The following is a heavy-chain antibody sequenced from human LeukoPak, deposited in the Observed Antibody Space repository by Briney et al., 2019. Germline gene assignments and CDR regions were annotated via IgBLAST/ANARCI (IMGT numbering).Heavy chain of an antibody. J-gene: IGHJ6*03. CDR1: GFTFSSYA. CDR2: ISYDGSNK. Sequence: GGSLRLSCAASGFTFSSYAMHWVRQAPGKGLEWVAVISYDGSNKYYADSVKGRFTISRDNSKNTLYLQMDSLRAEDTAVYYCARESPTALGYMDVWGKGTTVTVSS. CDR3: ARESPTALGYMDV. V-gene: IGHV3-30-3*01. D-gene: IGHD5-18*01.